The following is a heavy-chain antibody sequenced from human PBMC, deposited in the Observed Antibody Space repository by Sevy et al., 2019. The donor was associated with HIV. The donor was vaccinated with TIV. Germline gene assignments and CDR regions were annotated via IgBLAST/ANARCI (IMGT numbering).Heavy chain of an antibody. CDR3: ARDSKADYNYGLEEMMAX. J-gene: IGHJ4*02. V-gene: IGHV3-7*01. CDR1: GFTFSSYW. D-gene: IGHD3-16*01. CDR2: INQDGSEK. Sequence: GGSLRLSCAASGFTFSSYWMSWVRQAPGKGLEWVANINQDGSEKHYGDSVKGRVTISRDSSKNSLFLQVHSLRVEDTAVYYCARDSKADYNYGLEEMMAXWGQGTLVTVSS.